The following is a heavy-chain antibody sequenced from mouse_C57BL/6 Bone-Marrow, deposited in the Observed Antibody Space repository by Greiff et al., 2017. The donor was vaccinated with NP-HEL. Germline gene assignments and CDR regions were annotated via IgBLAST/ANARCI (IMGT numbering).Heavy chain of an antibody. CDR2: IDPNSGGT. Sequence: VQLQQPGAELVKPGASVKLSCKASGYTFTSYWMHWVKQRPGRGLEWIGRIDPNSGGTKYNEKFKSKATLTVDKPSSTAYMQLSSLTSEDSAVYYCASFFITTVVASDYWGQGTTLTVSS. D-gene: IGHD1-1*01. CDR3: ASFFITTVVASDY. V-gene: IGHV1-72*01. J-gene: IGHJ2*01. CDR1: GYTFTSYW.